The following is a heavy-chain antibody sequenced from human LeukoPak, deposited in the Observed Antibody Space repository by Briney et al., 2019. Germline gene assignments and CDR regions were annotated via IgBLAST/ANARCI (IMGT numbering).Heavy chain of an antibody. V-gene: IGHV1-18*01. CDR2: ISAYNGNT. D-gene: IGHD6-19*01. Sequence: ASVKVSCKASGYTFTSYGISWVRQAPGQGLEWMGWISAYNGNTNYEQKLQGRVTMTTDTSTSTAYMELRSLRSDDTAVYYCARVMGDSGGWYLAWFDPWGQGTLVTVSS. CDR1: GYTFTSYG. CDR3: ARVMGDSGGWYLAWFDP. J-gene: IGHJ5*02.